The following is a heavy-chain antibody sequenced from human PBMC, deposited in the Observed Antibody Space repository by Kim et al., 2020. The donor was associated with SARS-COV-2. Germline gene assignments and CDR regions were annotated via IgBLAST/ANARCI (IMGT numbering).Heavy chain of an antibody. CDR3: ARAWGYYVSSGFYY. J-gene: IGHJ4*02. D-gene: IGHD3-22*01. V-gene: IGHV3-21*01. Sequence: ADSVKVRFTVSRDTAKNSLYLQMISLRAEDTAVYYCARAWGYYVSSGFYYWGQGTLVTVSS.